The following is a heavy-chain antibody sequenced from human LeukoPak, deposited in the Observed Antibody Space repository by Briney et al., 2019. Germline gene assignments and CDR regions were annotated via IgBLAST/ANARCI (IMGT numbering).Heavy chain of an antibody. V-gene: IGHV3-23*01. CDR3: AKPESGYYSYFVY. Sequence: GGSLRLSCAASGFTFSSYAMSWVRQAPGKRLEWVSAISGSGGSTYYADSVKGRFTISRDNSKNTLYLQMNSLRAEDTAVYYCAKPESGYYSYFVYWGQGTLVTVSS. J-gene: IGHJ4*02. D-gene: IGHD3-3*01. CDR1: GFTFSSYA. CDR2: ISGSGGST.